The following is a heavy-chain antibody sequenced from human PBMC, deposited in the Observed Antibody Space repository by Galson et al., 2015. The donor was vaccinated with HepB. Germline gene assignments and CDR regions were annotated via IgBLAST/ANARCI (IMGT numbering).Heavy chain of an antibody. CDR2: ISGSGGST. CDR1: GFTFSSYA. Sequence: SLRLSCAASGFTFSSYAMSWVRQAPGKGLEWVSAISGSGGSTYYADSVKGRFTISRDNSKNTLYLKMNSLRAEDTAVYYCAKGGYSSSWYSGVWGKGTTVTVSS. J-gene: IGHJ6*04. D-gene: IGHD6-13*01. CDR3: AKGGYSSSWYSGV. V-gene: IGHV3-23*01.